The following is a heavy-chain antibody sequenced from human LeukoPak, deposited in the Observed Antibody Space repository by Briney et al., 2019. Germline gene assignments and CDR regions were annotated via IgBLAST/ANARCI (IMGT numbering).Heavy chain of an antibody. Sequence: GGSLRLSCAGSGFTFSSYAMSWVRLAPGKGLEWVSVISSGGDSTNYADYVKGRFTISRDNSKNTLYLQMNSLRAQDTAVYYCAKGYWVQGAASPADYWGQGSLVTVSS. CDR3: AKGYWVQGAASPADY. CDR1: GFTFSSYA. J-gene: IGHJ4*02. CDR2: ISSGGDST. V-gene: IGHV3-23*01. D-gene: IGHD5-18*01.